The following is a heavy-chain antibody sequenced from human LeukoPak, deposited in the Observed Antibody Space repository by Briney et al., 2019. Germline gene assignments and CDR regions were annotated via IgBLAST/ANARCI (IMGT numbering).Heavy chain of an antibody. CDR2: INPSGGSP. CDR1: GYTFTSYY. V-gene: IGHV1-46*01. CDR3: ARGVQGSDY. D-gene: IGHD1-26*01. Sequence: ASVKVSCKASGYTFTSYYIHWVRQAPGQRLEWMGVINPSGGSPSYAQKFQGRVTVTRDTSASTIYMELSSLRSEDTAVYYCARGVQGSDYWGQGTLVTVSS. J-gene: IGHJ4*02.